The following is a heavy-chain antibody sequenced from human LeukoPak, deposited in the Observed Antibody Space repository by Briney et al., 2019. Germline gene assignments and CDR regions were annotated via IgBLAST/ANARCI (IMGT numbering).Heavy chain of an antibody. D-gene: IGHD3-16*01. CDR2: IFYSGST. V-gene: IGHV4-61*01. CDR1: GGSVSSGSYY. Sequence: PSETLSLTCTVSGGSVSSGSYYWSWIRQPPGKGLEWIGYIFYSGSTNYNPSLKSRVTISVDTSKNQFSLKLSSVTAADTAVYYCARDRGYAYFIDYWGQGTLVTVSS. CDR3: ARDRGYAYFIDY. J-gene: IGHJ4*02.